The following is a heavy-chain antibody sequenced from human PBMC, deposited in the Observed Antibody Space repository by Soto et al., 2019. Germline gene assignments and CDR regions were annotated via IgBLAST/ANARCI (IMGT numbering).Heavy chain of an antibody. CDR2: IYLYGST. J-gene: IGHJ4*02. CDR1: GASISSFY. V-gene: IGHV4-59*01. D-gene: IGHD3-3*01. CDR3: ATGVHFLGPYYFDH. Sequence: QVRLQESGPGLMEPSETLSLTCTVSGASISSFYWSWIRQSPEKGLEWIGYIYLYGSTKYNPSLRSRAIISVDTSNNQFSLQLSSVTTADTAVYYCATGVHFLGPYYFDHWGQGTLVTVSS.